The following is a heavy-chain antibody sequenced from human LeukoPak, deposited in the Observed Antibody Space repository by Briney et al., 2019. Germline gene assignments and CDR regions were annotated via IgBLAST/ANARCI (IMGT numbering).Heavy chain of an antibody. CDR1: GGSISSYY. V-gene: IGHV4-59*01. J-gene: IGHJ4*02. CDR2: IYYSGST. CDR3: ARAVGYYGPGSYLVYYFDY. Sequence: SETLSLTCTVSGGSISSYYWSWIRQPPGKGLEWIGYIYYSGSTNYNPSLKSRVTISVDTSKNQFSLKLSSVTAADTAVYYCARAVGYYGPGSYLVYYFDYWGQGTLVTVSS. D-gene: IGHD3-10*01.